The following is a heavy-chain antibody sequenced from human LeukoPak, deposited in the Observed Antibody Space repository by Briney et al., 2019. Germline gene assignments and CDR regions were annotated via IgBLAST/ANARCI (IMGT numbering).Heavy chain of an antibody. D-gene: IGHD5-12*01. CDR3: AMFGLVAAIDS. J-gene: IGHJ4*02. CDR2: IKGGGSEK. Sequence: PGGSLRLSCAASGFTFSSYWMTWVRQAPGRGLEWVANIKGGGSEKYYADSVRGQFIISRDNAKNSLYLQMNSLRAEDTAVYYCAMFGLVAAIDSWGQGTLVTVSS. CDR1: GFTFSSYW. V-gene: IGHV3-7*02.